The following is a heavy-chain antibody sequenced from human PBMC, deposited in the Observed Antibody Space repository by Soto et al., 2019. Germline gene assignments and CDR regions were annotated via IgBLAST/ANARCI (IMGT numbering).Heavy chain of an antibody. J-gene: IGHJ4*02. Sequence: GGSLRLSCAASGFTFGGHCMHWVRQAPGKGLVYVSGISSGGTTTNYAESVKGRFTISRDNARNTLYLQMNSLRVEDTAVYYCARFGTSYDTSGFLYWGQGT. CDR1: GFTFGGHC. D-gene: IGHD3-22*01. CDR3: ARFGTSYDTSGFLY. V-gene: IGHV3-74*01. CDR2: ISSGGTTT.